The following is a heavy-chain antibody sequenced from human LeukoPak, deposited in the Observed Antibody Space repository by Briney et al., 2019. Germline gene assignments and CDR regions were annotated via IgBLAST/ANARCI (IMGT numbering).Heavy chain of an antibody. CDR1: GYTFTSYG. Sequence: GASVKVSCKASGYTFTSYGISWVRQAPGQGLEWMGWISAYNGNTNYAQKLQGRVTMTTDTSTSTAYMELRSLRSDDTAVYYCARGVVRFLEWPDRFDYWGQGTLVTVSS. CDR2: ISAYNGNT. D-gene: IGHD3-3*01. V-gene: IGHV1-18*01. J-gene: IGHJ4*02. CDR3: ARGVVRFLEWPDRFDY.